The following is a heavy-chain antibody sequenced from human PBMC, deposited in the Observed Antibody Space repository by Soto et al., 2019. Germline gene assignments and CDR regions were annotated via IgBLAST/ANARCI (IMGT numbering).Heavy chain of an antibody. Sequence: SETLSLTCTVSGGSVNTFYWSWVRQPAGKGLEWIGRIFSSGSTSFNPSLESRVAMSVDTSKNHFSLNLSSVTAADMAVYYCAREGSYSAYNFAHGIQLWSFDFWGQGALVTVSS. V-gene: IGHV4-4*07. CDR2: IFSSGST. D-gene: IGHD5-12*01. CDR1: GGSVNTFY. J-gene: IGHJ4*02. CDR3: AREGSYSAYNFAHGIQLWSFDF.